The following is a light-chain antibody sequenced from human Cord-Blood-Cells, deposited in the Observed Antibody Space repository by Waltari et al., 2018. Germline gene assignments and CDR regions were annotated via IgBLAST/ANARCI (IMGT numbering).Light chain of an antibody. CDR3: SSYTSSSTV. Sequence: QSALPQPASVSGSPGQSITISCTGTSSDVGGYNYVPWYQQHPGKAPKLMIYEVSTRPSGVSNRFSGSKSGNTASLTISGLQAEDEADYYCSSYTSSSTVFGGGTKLTVL. V-gene: IGLV2-14*01. CDR2: EVS. CDR1: SSDVGGYNY. J-gene: IGLJ3*02.